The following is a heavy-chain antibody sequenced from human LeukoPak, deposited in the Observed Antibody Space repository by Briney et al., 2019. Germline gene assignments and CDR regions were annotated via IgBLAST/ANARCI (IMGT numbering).Heavy chain of an antibody. CDR1: GYTFTSYG. J-gene: IGHJ4*02. D-gene: IGHD6-19*01. Sequence: ASVKVSCKASGYTFTSYGISWVRQAPGQVLEWMGWISAYNGNTNYAQKLQGRVTMTTDTSTSTAYMELRSLRSDDTAVYYCARDLFLRYSSGCVAYWGQGTLVTVSS. CDR2: ISAYNGNT. V-gene: IGHV1-18*01. CDR3: ARDLFLRYSSGCVAY.